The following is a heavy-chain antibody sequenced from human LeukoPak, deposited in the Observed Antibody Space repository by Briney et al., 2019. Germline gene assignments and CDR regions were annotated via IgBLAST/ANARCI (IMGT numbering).Heavy chain of an antibody. D-gene: IGHD1-26*01. V-gene: IGHV4-61*02. Sequence: PSETLSLTCTVSGGSISSGSYYWSWIRQPAGKGLEWIGRIYTSGSTNYNPSLKSRVTISVDTSKNQFSLKLSSVTAADTAVYYCARARYSGRGYYYYYYMDVWGKGTTVTVSS. CDR2: IYTSGST. CDR3: ARARYSGRGYYYYYYMDV. CDR1: GGSISSGSYY. J-gene: IGHJ6*03.